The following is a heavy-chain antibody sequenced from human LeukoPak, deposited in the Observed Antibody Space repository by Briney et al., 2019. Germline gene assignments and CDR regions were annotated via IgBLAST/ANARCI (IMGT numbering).Heavy chain of an antibody. CDR1: GFSLSTSGAG. Sequence: SGPTLVKPTQTLTLTCTFSGFSLSTSGAGVGWIRQPPGKALEWLALIYWDDDKRYSPSLKSRLTITKDTSKNQVVLTMTNMDPVDTATYYCARIDYGDFRRRNYNFDYWGQGTLVTVSS. D-gene: IGHD4-17*01. J-gene: IGHJ4*02. CDR2: IYWDDDK. CDR3: ARIDYGDFRRRNYNFDY. V-gene: IGHV2-5*02.